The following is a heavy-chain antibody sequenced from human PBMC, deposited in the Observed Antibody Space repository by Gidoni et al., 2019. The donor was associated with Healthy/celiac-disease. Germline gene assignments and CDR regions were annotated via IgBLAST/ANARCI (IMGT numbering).Heavy chain of an antibody. CDR1: GFSLSTSGMC. CDR2: IDWDDDK. J-gene: IGHJ5*02. V-gene: IGHV2-70*01. D-gene: IGHD2-15*01. CDR3: ARTSLVVVAEHENDNWFDP. Sequence: QVTLRESGPALVKPTQTLTLTCTFSGFSLSTSGMCVSWIRQPPGKALEWLALIDWDDDKYYSTSLKTRLTISKDTSKNQVVLTMTNMDPVDTATYYCARTSLVVVAEHENDNWFDPWGQGTLVTVSS.